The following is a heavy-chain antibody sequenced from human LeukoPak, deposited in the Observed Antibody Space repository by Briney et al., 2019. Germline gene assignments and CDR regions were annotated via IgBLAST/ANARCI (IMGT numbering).Heavy chain of an antibody. D-gene: IGHD4-17*01. J-gene: IGHJ6*02. V-gene: IGHV3-11*01. Sequence: PGGSLRLSCAASGFNFSDYYMSWIRQAPGKGLEWVSYISSSGSTIYYADSVKGRFTISRDSAKNSLYLQMNSLRAEDTAVYYCARDYYGDYAYYGMDVWGQGTTVTVSS. CDR2: ISSSGSTI. CDR3: ARDYYGDYAYYGMDV. CDR1: GFNFSDYY.